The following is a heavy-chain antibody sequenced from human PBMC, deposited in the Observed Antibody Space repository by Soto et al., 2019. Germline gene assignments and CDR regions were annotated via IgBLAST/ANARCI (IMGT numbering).Heavy chain of an antibody. CDR1: GYTLTDSY. D-gene: IGHD6-25*01. V-gene: IGHV1-2*02. CDR2: INPKTGDT. Sequence: ASVKVSCKASGYTLTDSYMLWFRQAPSQGLEWLGWINPKTGDTNYAQKFQGRVTLTRDTSINTAYMELSSLRSDDTAVYYCARDRRRAAASRPAYYYGMDVWGQGTTVTVSS. CDR3: ARDRRRAAASRPAYYYGMDV. J-gene: IGHJ6*02.